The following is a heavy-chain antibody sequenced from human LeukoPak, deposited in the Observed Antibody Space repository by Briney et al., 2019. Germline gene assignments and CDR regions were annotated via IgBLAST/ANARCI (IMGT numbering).Heavy chain of an antibody. D-gene: IGHD5-12*01. J-gene: IGHJ3*02. V-gene: IGHV1-8*01. Sequence: ASVKVSCKASGYTFTSYDINWVRQATGQGLEWMGWMNPNSGNTGYAQKFQGRVTMTRNTSISTAYMELSSLRSEDTAVYYCARGVRFLDGYTLERKWAFDIWGQGTMVTVSS. CDR3: ARGVRFLDGYTLERKWAFDI. CDR1: GYTFTSYD. CDR2: MNPNSGNT.